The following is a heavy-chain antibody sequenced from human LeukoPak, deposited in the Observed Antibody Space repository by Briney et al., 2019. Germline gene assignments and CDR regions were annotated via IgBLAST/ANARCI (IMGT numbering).Heavy chain of an antibody. V-gene: IGHV3-30-3*01. Sequence: GRSLRLSCAASGFTFSSYAMHWVRQAPGKGLEWVAVISYDGSNKYYADSVKGRFTISRDNSKNTLYLQMNSLRAEDTAVYYCARDQRIWSGGYYGTDVWGQGTTVTVSS. CDR3: ARDQRIWSGGYYGTDV. D-gene: IGHD3-3*01. J-gene: IGHJ6*02. CDR1: GFTFSSYA. CDR2: ISYDGSNK.